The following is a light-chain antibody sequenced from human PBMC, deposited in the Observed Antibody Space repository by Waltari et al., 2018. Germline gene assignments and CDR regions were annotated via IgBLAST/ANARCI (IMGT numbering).Light chain of an antibody. CDR3: QQYGSSRFT. Sequence: EIVLTQSPGTLSLSPGERAALSCRASQSVSSNYLAWYKQKPGQAPRLLIYGASTRATGIPDRFSGAGSGTDFTLTISRLEPEDFAVYYCQQYGSSRFTFGGGTKVEIK. V-gene: IGKV3-20*01. CDR1: QSVSSNY. CDR2: GAS. J-gene: IGKJ4*01.